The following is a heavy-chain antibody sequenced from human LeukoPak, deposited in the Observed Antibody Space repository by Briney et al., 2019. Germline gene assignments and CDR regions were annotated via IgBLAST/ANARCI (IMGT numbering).Heavy chain of an antibody. Sequence: GGSLRLSCAASGFTFSSYAMSWVRQAPGKGLEWVSGISGSGDNTYYADSVKGRFTISRENAKNSLYLQMNSLRAEDTAVYYCARNLWSGYYGRSYGMDVWGQGTTVTVSS. V-gene: IGHV3-23*01. CDR2: ISGSGDNT. CDR1: GFTFSSYA. J-gene: IGHJ6*02. CDR3: ARNLWSGYYGRSYGMDV. D-gene: IGHD3-3*01.